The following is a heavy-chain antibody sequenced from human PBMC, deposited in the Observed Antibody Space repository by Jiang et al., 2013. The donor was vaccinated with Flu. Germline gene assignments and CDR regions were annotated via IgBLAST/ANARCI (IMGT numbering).Heavy chain of an antibody. CDR2: ISYDGSKK. Sequence: TFDSYGVHWVRQAPDKGLEWVAVISYDGSKKYYAESVKGRFAISRDNSKNTVYLQMDSLRPEDTAVYYCAKDVGSESYYPFVSYYFDYWGQGTLVTVSS. CDR1: TFDSYG. CDR3: AKDVGSESYYPFVSYYFDY. D-gene: IGHD3-10*01. J-gene: IGHJ4*02. V-gene: IGHV3-30*18.